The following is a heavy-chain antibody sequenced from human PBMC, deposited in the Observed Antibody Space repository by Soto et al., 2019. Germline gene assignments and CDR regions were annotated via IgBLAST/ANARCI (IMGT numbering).Heavy chain of an antibody. CDR2: IHYSGST. Sequence: SETLSLTCTVAGDSISSYCWSWIRQPTGKGLEWIGYIHYSGSTNYNPSLKSRVTITADKSTTTAYMEVSSLDSEDTAVYYCERAPDLRSDYRYLDFWGQGTPVPVSS. J-gene: IGHJ4*02. V-gene: IGHV4-59*01. CDR1: GDSISSYC. CDR3: ERAPDLRSDYRYLDF. D-gene: IGHD4-17*01.